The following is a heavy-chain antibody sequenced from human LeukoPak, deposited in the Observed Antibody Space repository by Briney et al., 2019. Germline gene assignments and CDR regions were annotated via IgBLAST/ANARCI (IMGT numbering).Heavy chain of an antibody. V-gene: IGHV4-39*01. J-gene: IGHJ5*02. Sequence: SETLSLTCTVSGGSISSSNDYRGWIRQTPGKGLEWIGSIYYSGSTYYNPSLKSRVTIFVDTSKNQFSLKLSSVTAADTAVYFCARHPAGGGDWFDPWGQGTLVTVSS. CDR3: ARHPAGGGDWFDP. D-gene: IGHD2-21*01. CDR1: GGSISSSNDY. CDR2: IYYSGST.